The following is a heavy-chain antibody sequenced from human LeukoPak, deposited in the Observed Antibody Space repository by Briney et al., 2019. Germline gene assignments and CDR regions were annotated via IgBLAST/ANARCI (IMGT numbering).Heavy chain of an antibody. CDR2: IYSGGST. J-gene: IGHJ4*02. V-gene: IGHV3-66*01. Sequence: PGGSLRPSCAASGFTVSSNYMSWVRQAPGKGLEWVSVIYSGGSTYYADSVKGRFTISRDNSKNTLYLQMNSLRAEDTAVYYCARGGIGDILTGYYESLFFGYWGQGTLVTVSS. CDR3: ARGGIGDILTGYYESLFFGY. D-gene: IGHD3-9*01. CDR1: GFTVSSNY.